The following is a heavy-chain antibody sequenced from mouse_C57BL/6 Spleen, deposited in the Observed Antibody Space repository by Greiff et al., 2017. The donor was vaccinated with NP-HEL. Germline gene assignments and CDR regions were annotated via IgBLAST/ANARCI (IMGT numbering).Heavy chain of an antibody. V-gene: IGHV5-2*01. D-gene: IGHD1-1*02. CDR2: INSDGGST. Sequence: DVKLQESGGGLVQPGESLKLSCESNEYEFPSHDMSWVRKTPEKRLELVAAINSDGGSTYYPDTMERRFIISRDNTKKTLYLQMSSLRSEDTALYYCARQGGNGAMDYWGQGTSVTVSS. CDR3: ARQGGNGAMDY. J-gene: IGHJ4*01. CDR1: EYEFPSHD.